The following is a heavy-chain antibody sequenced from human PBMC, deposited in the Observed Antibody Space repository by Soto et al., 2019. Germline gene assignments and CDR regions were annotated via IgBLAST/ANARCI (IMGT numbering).Heavy chain of an antibody. J-gene: IGHJ5*02. V-gene: IGHV5-51*01. Sequence: GESLKISCKGSGYSFTSYWIGWVRQMPGKGLEWMGIIYPGDSDTRYSPSFQGQVTISADKSISTAYLQWSSLKASDTAMYYCARVRVSAFYDNWFDPWGQGTLVTVSS. CDR3: ARVRVSAFYDNWFDP. D-gene: IGHD3-10*01. CDR2: IYPGDSDT. CDR1: GYSFTSYW.